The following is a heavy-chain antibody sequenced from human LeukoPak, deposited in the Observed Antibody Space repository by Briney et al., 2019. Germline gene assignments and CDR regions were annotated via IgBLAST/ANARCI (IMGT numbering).Heavy chain of an antibody. J-gene: IGHJ6*02. V-gene: IGHV5-51*01. Sequence: GESLKISCKVSGYNFTTYWIGWVRQVPGKGLEWMGVIYPGDSDTRYHPSFRGQVSISVDRSMTAAYLQWRSLKASDTAIYYCARTGKTPDAYYGLDVWGQGTAVIVS. D-gene: IGHD5-24*01. CDR2: IYPGDSDT. CDR3: ARTGKTPDAYYGLDV. CDR1: GYNFTTYW.